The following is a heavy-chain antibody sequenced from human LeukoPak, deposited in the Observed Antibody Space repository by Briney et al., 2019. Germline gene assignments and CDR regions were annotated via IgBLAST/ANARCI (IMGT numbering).Heavy chain of an antibody. CDR2: MSYSGST. V-gene: IGHV4-39*07. J-gene: IGHJ4*02. D-gene: IGHD6-13*01. CDR3: AKWQPDITAAGDFDY. CDR1: GGSISSSSYY. Sequence: TSETLSLTCTVSGGSISSSSYYWGWIRQSPGKGLEWIGSMSYSGSTYYNPSLTSRVTLSVDTSKNQLSLKVSSVTDADTAVYYCAKWQPDITAAGDFDYWGQGTLVTVSS.